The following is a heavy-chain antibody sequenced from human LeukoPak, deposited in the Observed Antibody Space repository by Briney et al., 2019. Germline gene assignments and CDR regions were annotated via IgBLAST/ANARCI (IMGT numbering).Heavy chain of an antibody. CDR3: TRAHEGHYDFWSGYYYRGGDFDY. J-gene: IGHJ4*02. CDR1: GFTFGDYA. V-gene: IGHV3-49*03. Sequence: GGSLRLSCTASGFTFGDYAMSWFRQAPGKGLEWVGFIRSKAYGGTTEYAASVKGRFPISRDDSKSIAFLQMNSLKTEDTAVYYCTRAHEGHYDFWSGYYYRGGDFDYWGQGTLVTVSS. D-gene: IGHD3-3*01. CDR2: IRSKAYGGTT.